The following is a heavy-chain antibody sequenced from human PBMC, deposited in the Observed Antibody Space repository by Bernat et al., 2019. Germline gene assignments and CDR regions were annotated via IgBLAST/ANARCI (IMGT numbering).Heavy chain of an antibody. V-gene: IGHV3-30-3*01. CDR3: ARDTFYCSSTSCFLRLDMDV. Sequence: QVQLVESGGGVVQPGRSLRLSCAASGFTFSNYAIHWVRQAPGKGLEWVAVIVYDGSNKYYADSAKGRFTISGDNSKNTLYLQMNSLRAEDTAVYYCARDTFYCSSTSCFLRLDMDVWGQGTTVTVSS. D-gene: IGHD2-2*01. J-gene: IGHJ6*02. CDR1: GFTFSNYA. CDR2: IVYDGSNK.